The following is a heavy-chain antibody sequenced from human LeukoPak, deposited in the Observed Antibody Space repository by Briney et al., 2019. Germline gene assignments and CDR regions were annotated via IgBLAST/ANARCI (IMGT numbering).Heavy chain of an antibody. CDR2: IYYSGST. CDR3: ASYRYSYPRVGAFDI. Sequence: SETLSLTCTVSGGSISSSSYYWGWIRQPPGKGLEWIGSIYYSGSTYYNPSLKSRVTISVDTSKNQFSLKLSSVTAADTAVYYCASYRYSYPRVGAFDIWGQGTMVTVSS. V-gene: IGHV4-39*07. D-gene: IGHD5-18*01. CDR1: GGSISSSSYY. J-gene: IGHJ3*02.